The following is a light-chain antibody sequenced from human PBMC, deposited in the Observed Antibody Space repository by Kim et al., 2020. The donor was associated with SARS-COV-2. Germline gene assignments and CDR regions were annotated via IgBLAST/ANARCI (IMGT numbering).Light chain of an antibody. Sequence: SVSPGESATLSCRTGQSVSSNLAWYQQKPGQAPRLLIYGASTRATGIPARFSGSGSGTEFTLTISSLQSEDFAVYYCQQYNNWPATFGQGTKLEIK. V-gene: IGKV3-15*01. CDR2: GAS. CDR3: QQYNNWPAT. J-gene: IGKJ2*01. CDR1: QSVSSN.